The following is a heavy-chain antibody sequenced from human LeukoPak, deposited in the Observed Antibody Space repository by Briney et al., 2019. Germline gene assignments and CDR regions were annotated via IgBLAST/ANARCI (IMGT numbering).Heavy chain of an antibody. CDR2: ISSSSSYI. D-gene: IGHD3-3*01. CDR1: GFTFSSYS. V-gene: IGHV3-21*01. J-gene: IGHJ4*02. CDR3: ARDSGSGYYLGY. Sequence: PGGSLRLSCAASGFTFSSYSMNWVRQAPGKGLEWVSSISSSSSYIYYADSVKGRFTISRDNAKNSLYLQMNGLRAEDTAVYYCARDSGSGYYLGYWGQGTLVTVSS.